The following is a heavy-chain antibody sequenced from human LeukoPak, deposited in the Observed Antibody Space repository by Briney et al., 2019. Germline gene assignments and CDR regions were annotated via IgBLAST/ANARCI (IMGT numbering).Heavy chain of an antibody. CDR3: ATSLLPPYYYYMDV. CDR1: GYTFAGYY. D-gene: IGHD2-15*01. J-gene: IGHJ6*03. Sequence: GASVKVSCKASGYTFAGYYMHWVRQAPGQGLEWMGWINPNSGGANYAQKFQGRVTMTRDTSISTAYMELSRLRSDDTAVYYCATSLLPPYYYYMDVWGKGTTVTVSS. V-gene: IGHV1-2*02. CDR2: INPNSGGA.